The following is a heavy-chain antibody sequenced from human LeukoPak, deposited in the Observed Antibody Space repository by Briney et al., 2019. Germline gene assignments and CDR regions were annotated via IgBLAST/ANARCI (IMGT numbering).Heavy chain of an antibody. J-gene: IGHJ4*02. D-gene: IGHD6-13*01. V-gene: IGHV1-2*02. CDR1: GYTFTGYY. Sequence: EASVKVSCKASGYTFTGYYMHWVRQAPGQGLEWMGWINPNSGGTNYAQKFQGRVTMTRDTSISTAYMELSRLRSDDTAVYYCARVWIAAAGTIDYWGQGTLVTVSS. CDR2: INPNSGGT. CDR3: ARVWIAAAGTIDY.